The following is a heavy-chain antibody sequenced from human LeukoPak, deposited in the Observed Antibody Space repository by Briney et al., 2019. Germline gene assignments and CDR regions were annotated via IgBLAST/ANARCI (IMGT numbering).Heavy chain of an antibody. CDR1: GYSFTSYW. Sequence: GESLKISCKGSGYSFTSYWIGWVRQMPGKGLEWMGIIYPGDSDTRYSPSFQGQVTISADKSISTAYLQWSSLKASDTAMYYCARLPLTNYYYYYGMDVWGQGTTVTVSS. V-gene: IGHV5-51*01. J-gene: IGHJ6*02. D-gene: IGHD1-14*01. CDR2: IYPGDSDT. CDR3: ARLPLTNYYYYYGMDV.